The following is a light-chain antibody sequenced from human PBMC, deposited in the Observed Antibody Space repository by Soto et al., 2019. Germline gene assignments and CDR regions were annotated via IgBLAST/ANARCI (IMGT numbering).Light chain of an antibody. J-gene: IGLJ1*01. CDR3: SSYAGSVTLFV. Sequence: QSVLTQPRSVSGSPGQSVTISCTGTSSDVGGYNYVSWYQQHPGKAPKLMIYDVSKRPSGVPDRFSGSKSGNTASLTISGLQAEDEADYYCSSYAGSVTLFVFGTGTKVTVL. CDR1: SSDVGGYNY. V-gene: IGLV2-11*01. CDR2: DVS.